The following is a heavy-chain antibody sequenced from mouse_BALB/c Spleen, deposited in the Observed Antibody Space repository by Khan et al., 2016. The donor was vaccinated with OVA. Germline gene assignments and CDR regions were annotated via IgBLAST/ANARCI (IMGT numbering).Heavy chain of an antibody. CDR1: GYTFTDYA. D-gene: IGHD2-3*01. CDR3: ARPAYDGYYDY. CDR2: ISTYSGST. J-gene: IGHJ2*01. V-gene: IGHV1S137*01. Sequence: QVQLQQPGPELVRPGVSVKISCKGSGYTFTDYAMYWVKQSHAKSLEWIGLISTYSGSTNYNQKFKGKVTMTVDKSSSAAYMELARLTSEDSVIYYCARPAYDGYYDYWGQGTTLIVSS.